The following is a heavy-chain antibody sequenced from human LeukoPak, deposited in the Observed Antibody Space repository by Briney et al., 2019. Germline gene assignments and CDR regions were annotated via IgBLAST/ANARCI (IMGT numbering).Heavy chain of an antibody. V-gene: IGHV1-18*01. J-gene: IGHJ4*02. CDR3: ARDRYCTNGVCYGADY. D-gene: IGHD2-8*01. CDR2: ISPYNGNT. Sequence: ASVKVSCKASGYTFTTYGITWVRQAPGQGLEWMGWISPYNGNTNYAQKFQGRVTMTTDTSTSTAYMELRSLRSDDTAVYYCARDRYCTNGVCYGADYWGQGTLVTVSS. CDR1: GYTFTTYG.